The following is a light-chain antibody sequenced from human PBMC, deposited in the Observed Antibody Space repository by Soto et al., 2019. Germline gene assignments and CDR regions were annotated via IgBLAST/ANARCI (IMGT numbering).Light chain of an antibody. J-gene: IGKJ1*01. CDR1: RSLSSDY. CDR2: HAS. CDR3: QQYGDSPRS. Sequence: IVLMQSPDTLSLSPGERATLSCRASRSLSSDYLAWYQQKPGQAPRLLFYHASRRATGTPDRFSVSGSGTDFTLTISRLEPGAFVVYYCQQYGDSPRSFGQGTKGAIK. V-gene: IGKV3-20*01.